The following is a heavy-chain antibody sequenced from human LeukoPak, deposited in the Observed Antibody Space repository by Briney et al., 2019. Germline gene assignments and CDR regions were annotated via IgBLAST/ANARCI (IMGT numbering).Heavy chain of an antibody. D-gene: IGHD3-10*01. J-gene: IGHJ3*02. CDR2: IRSKANSYAT. Sequence: GGSLRLSCAASGFTFSGSAMHWVRQASRKGLEWVGRIRSKANSYATAYAASVKGRFTISRDDSKNTAYLQMNSLKTEDTAVYYCTSVAMVRDPLDAFDIWGQGTMVTVSS. CDR1: GFTFSGSA. V-gene: IGHV3-73*01. CDR3: TSVAMVRDPLDAFDI.